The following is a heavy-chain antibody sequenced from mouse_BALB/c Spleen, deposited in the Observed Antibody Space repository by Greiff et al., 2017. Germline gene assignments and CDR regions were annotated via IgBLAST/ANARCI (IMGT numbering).Heavy chain of an antibody. Sequence: EVQLVESGGGLVQPGGSLKLSCAASGFTFSSYTMSWVRQTPEKRLEWVAYISNGGGSTYYPDTVKGRFTISRDNAKNTLYLQMSSLKSEDTAMYYCARQRVTGGYFDYWGQGTTLTVSS. CDR3: ARQRVTGGYFDY. CDR2: ISNGGGST. D-gene: IGHD2-1*01. CDR1: GFTFSSYT. J-gene: IGHJ2*01. V-gene: IGHV5-12-2*01.